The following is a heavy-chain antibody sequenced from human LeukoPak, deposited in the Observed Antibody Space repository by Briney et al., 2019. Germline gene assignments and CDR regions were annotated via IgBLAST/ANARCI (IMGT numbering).Heavy chain of an antibody. Sequence: SQTLSLTCTVSGGSISSGSYYWSWIRQPAGKGLEWIGRIYTSGSTNYNPSLKSRVTISVDTSKNQFSLKLSSVTAADTAVYYCAGEGIAVAGSDYWGQGTLVTVSS. V-gene: IGHV4-61*02. D-gene: IGHD6-19*01. J-gene: IGHJ4*02. CDR2: IYTSGST. CDR1: GGSISSGSYY. CDR3: AGEGIAVAGSDY.